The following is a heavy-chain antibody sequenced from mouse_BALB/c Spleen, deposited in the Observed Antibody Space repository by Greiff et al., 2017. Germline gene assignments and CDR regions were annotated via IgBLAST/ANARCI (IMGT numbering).Heavy chain of an antibody. Sequence: EVQRVESGGGLVKPGGSLKLSCAASGFTFSSYAMSWVRQTPEKRLEWVASISSGGSTYYPDSVKGRFTISRDNARNILYLQMSSLRSEDTAMYYCARVYYDYDYYAMDYWGQGTSVTVSS. V-gene: IGHV5-6-5*01. J-gene: IGHJ4*01. CDR3: ARVYYDYDYYAMDY. CDR1: GFTFSSYA. CDR2: ISSGGST. D-gene: IGHD2-4*01.